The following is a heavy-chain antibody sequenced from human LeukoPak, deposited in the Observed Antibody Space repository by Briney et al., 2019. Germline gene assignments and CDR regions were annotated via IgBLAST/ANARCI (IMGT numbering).Heavy chain of an antibody. CDR3: AKGYYYDSSGYYYSDY. CDR1: GFTFSSYS. J-gene: IGHJ4*02. V-gene: IGHV3-23*01. CDR2: ISGSGGST. D-gene: IGHD3-22*01. Sequence: GGSLRLSCAASGFTFSSYSMNWVRQAPGKGLEWVSAISGSGGSTYYADSVKGRFTISRDNSKNTLYLQMNSLRAEDTAVYYCAKGYYYDSSGYYYSDYWGQGTLVTVSS.